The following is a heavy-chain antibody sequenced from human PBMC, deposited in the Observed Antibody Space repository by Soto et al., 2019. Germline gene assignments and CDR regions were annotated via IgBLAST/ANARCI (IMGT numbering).Heavy chain of an antibody. Sequence: SLRLSCAASGFTFSSYAMHWVRQAPGKGLEWVAVISYDGSNKYYADSVKGRFTISRDNSKNTLYLQMNSLRAADTAVYYCARDGGYSYGPNTIDYWGQGTLVTVSS. CDR2: ISYDGSNK. CDR3: ARDGGYSYGPNTIDY. J-gene: IGHJ4*02. CDR1: GFTFSSYA. V-gene: IGHV3-30-3*01. D-gene: IGHD5-18*01.